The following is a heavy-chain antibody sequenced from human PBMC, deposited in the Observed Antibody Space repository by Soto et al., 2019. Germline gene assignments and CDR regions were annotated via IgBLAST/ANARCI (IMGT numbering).Heavy chain of an antibody. V-gene: IGHV3-15*01. Sequence: EVQLVESGGGLVKPGGSLRLSCAASGFKFSDAWMSWVRQAPGKGPEWVGRIKSIGSGGTRDYAASVKGRFTISRDDSQNTLFLQINSLKIEDTAVYYWCWSHTINYYFDVWGQGTLATVSS. J-gene: IGHJ4*02. CDR2: IKSIGSGGTR. CDR3: CWSHTINYYFDV. D-gene: IGHD3-3*01. CDR1: GFKFSDAW.